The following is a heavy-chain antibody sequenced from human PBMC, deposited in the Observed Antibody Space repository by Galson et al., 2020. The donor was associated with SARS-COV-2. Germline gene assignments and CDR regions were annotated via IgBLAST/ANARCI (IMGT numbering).Heavy chain of an antibody. CDR2: IYYSGST. Sequence: SETLSLTCTVSGGSISSGGYYWSWIRQHPGKGLEWIGYIYYSGSTYYTPSLKSRVTISVDTSKNQFSLKLSSVTAADTAVYYCARVYHSLFQFRTYIDCWGQGTLVTVSP. V-gene: IGHV4-31*03. CDR3: ARVYHSLFQFRTYIDC. CDR1: GGSISSGGYY. J-gene: IGHJ4*02. D-gene: IGHD2-8*01.